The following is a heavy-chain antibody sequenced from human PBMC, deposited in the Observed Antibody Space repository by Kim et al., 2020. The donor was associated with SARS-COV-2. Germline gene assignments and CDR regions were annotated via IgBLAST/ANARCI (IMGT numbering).Heavy chain of an antibody. CDR1: GYTFTSYG. V-gene: IGHV1-18*01. J-gene: IGHJ4*02. D-gene: IGHD1-26*01. CDR3: ARDLLVGATLGGFDY. Sequence: ASVKVSCKASGYTFTSYGISWVRQAPGQGLEWMGWISAYNGNTNYAQKLQGRVTMTTDTSTSTAYMELRSLRSDDTAVYYCARDLLVGATLGGFDYWGQGTLVTVSS. CDR2: ISAYNGNT.